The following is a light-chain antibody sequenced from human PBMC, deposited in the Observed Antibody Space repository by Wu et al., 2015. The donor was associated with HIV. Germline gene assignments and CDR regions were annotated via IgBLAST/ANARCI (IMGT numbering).Light chain of an antibody. J-gene: IGKJ4*01. CDR2: DAS. Sequence: EIVLTQSPATLSLSPGDRATLSCRASHSISSYLAWYRQRPGQAPRLLIYDASNRATGVPARFSGSGSGTDFTLTINSLEPEDFAVYYCQQRSNWRLTFGGGTKVEIK. CDR1: HSISSY. CDR3: QQRSNWRLT. V-gene: IGKV3-11*01.